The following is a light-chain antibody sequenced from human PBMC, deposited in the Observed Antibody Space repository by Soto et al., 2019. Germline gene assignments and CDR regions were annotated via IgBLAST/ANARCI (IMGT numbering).Light chain of an antibody. J-gene: IGKJ5*01. V-gene: IGKV3-11*01. CDR1: QSISSY. CDR3: QQRGNLPTT. Sequence: EIVLTQSPATLSLSPGERATLSCRASQSISSYLDWYQQKRGQAPRLLIYDASKMATGIPARFSGSGSGTDFTLAISSLEPEDLAVYYCQQRGNLPTTFGQWTLLEIK. CDR2: DAS.